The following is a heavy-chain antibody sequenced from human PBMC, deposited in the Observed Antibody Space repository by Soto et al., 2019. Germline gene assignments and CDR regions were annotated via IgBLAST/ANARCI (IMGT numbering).Heavy chain of an antibody. CDR2: ISHDENIK. D-gene: IGHD6-19*01. CDR3: AKLSGSAWHHYYYGMDV. J-gene: IGHJ6*02. CDR1: GFTFSNYG. V-gene: IGHV3-30*18. Sequence: QVQLVESGGTVIQPGRSLRLSCAASGFTFSNYGMHWVRQAPGTGLEWVAVISHDENIKVYTDSVKGRFSISRDNSKNTLYLQMNSLKPEDTAVYYCAKLSGSAWHHYYYGMDVWGQGTTVTVSS.